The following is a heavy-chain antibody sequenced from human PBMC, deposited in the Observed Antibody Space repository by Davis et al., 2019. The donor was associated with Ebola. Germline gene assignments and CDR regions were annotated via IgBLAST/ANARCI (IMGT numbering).Heavy chain of an antibody. Sequence: GESLKISCAASGFTFSSYGMHWVRQAPGKGLEWVAVIWYDGSNKYYADSVKGRFTISRDNSKNTLYLQMNSLRAEDTAGYYCARAPLYDYYYGMDVWGQGTTVTVSS. D-gene: IGHD3-16*01. CDR3: ARAPLYDYYYGMDV. CDR2: IWYDGSNK. CDR1: GFTFSSYG. V-gene: IGHV3-33*08. J-gene: IGHJ6*02.